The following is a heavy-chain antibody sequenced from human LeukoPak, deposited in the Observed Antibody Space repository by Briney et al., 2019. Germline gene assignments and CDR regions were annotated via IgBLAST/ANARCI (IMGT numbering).Heavy chain of an antibody. D-gene: IGHD6-13*01. V-gene: IGHV1-8*01. J-gene: IGHJ4*02. CDR2: MNPTSGNT. Sequence: GASVKVSCKASGYTFTTYDFNWLRQATGQGLEWMGWMNPTSGNTGYAQNFQGRVTMTGDTSTSTAYLELSSLGSEDTAVYYCTRNIAPGGKGYYFDYWGQGTLVTVSS. CDR3: TRNIAPGGKGYYFDY. CDR1: GYTFTTYD.